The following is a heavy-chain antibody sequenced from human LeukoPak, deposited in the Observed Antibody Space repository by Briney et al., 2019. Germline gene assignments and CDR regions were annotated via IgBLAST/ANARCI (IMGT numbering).Heavy chain of an antibody. V-gene: IGHV4-59*08. CDR1: GGSISSYY. CDR2: IYYSGST. D-gene: IGHD3-3*01. Sequence: SETLSLTCTVSGGSISSYYWNWIRQPPGKGLEWIGYIYYSGSTNYNPSLKSRVTISVDTSKNQFSLKLSSVTAADTAVYYCAREITIFGVVNYYYMDVWGKGTTVTVSS. J-gene: IGHJ6*03. CDR3: AREITIFGVVNYYYMDV.